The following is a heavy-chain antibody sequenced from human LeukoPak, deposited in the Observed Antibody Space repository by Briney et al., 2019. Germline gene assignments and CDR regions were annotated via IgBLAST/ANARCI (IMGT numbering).Heavy chain of an antibody. CDR1: GFTFSSYW. D-gene: IGHD6-6*01. CDR2: INGDGSST. V-gene: IGHV3-74*01. J-gene: IGHJ4*02. Sequence: PGRSLRLSCAASGFTFSSYWMHWVRQAPGRGLVWVSRINGDGSSTSNADSVKGRFTISRDNAKNTLYLQMNSLRAEDTAVYYCAREYSSSYRIDYWGQGTLVTVSS. CDR3: AREYSSSYRIDY.